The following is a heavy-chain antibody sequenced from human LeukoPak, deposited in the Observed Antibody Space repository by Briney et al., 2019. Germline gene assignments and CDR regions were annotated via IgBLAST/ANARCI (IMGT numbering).Heavy chain of an antibody. CDR2: INHSGST. CDR1: GGSFSGYY. CDR3: TREAPPLSAHFDY. J-gene: IGHJ4*02. Sequence: SETLSLTCAVYGGSFSGYYWSWIRQPPGKRLEWIGEINHSGSTNYNPSLKSRVTISVDTSKNQFSLKLSSVTAADTAVYYCTREAPPLSAHFDYWGQGTLVTVSS. V-gene: IGHV4-34*01.